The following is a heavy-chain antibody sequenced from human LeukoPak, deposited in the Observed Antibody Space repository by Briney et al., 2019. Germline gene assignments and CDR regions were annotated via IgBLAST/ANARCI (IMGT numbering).Heavy chain of an antibody. CDR1: GGSISRSRNY. D-gene: IGHD3-22*01. CDR3: ARLGDYYDSSGYFDY. Sequence: SETLSLTCTVSGGSISRSRNYWGWIRQPPGKGLECIGSIYYSGSTYNNPSLKSRVTISVDTSKNQFSLKLSSVTAADTAVYYCARLGDYYDSSGYFDYWGQGTLVTVSS. CDR2: IYYSGST. J-gene: IGHJ4*02. V-gene: IGHV4-39*07.